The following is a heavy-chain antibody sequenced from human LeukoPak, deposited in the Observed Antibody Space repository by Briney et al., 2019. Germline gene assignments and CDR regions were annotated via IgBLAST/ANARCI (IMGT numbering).Heavy chain of an antibody. Sequence: PGGSLRLSCEASGFTLSSYWMTWVRQAPGKGLEWVANIKQDGSEKYYVDSVKGRFTISRDNAKNSLYLQMNSLRAEDTAVYYCVRNIFREYSSSEGPLDYWGQGTLVTVSS. J-gene: IGHJ4*02. D-gene: IGHD6-6*01. V-gene: IGHV3-7*05. CDR1: GFTLSSYW. CDR2: IKQDGSEK. CDR3: VRNIFREYSSSEGPLDY.